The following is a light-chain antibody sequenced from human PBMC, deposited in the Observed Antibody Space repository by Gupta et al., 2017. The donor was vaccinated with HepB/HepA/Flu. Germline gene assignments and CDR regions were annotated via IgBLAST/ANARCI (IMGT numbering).Light chain of an antibody. CDR2: DDR. CDR3: QVWDNAIDHAV. CDR1: NIGSKS. V-gene: IGLV3-21*03. Sequence: SYVLTQPPSVSVAPGKAARITCGRNNIGSKSVHWYQQRPGQAPVLVVYDDRTRPSGIPVRFSGSNSGNTATLTISRVEAGDEADDYCQVWDNAIDHAVFGGGTKLTVL. J-gene: IGLJ2*01.